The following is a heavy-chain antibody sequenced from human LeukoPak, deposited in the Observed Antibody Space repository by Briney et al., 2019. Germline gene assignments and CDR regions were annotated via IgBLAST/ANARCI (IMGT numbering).Heavy chain of an antibody. Sequence: PSETLSLTCTVSGGSISSYYWSWIRQPPGKGLEWIGYIYYSGSTNYNPSLKSRVNISVDTSKNQFSLKLSSVTAADTAVYYCARRIIAAAAPYMDVWGKGTTVTVSS. J-gene: IGHJ6*03. CDR2: IYYSGST. D-gene: IGHD6-13*01. CDR1: GGSISSYY. V-gene: IGHV4-59*08. CDR3: ARRIIAAAAPYMDV.